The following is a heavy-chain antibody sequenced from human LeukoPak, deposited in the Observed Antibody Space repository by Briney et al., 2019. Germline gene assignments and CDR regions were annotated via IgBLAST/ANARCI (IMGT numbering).Heavy chain of an antibody. CDR3: ARVVAAAGTKFDP. CDR2: IYYSGST. CDR1: GGSISSYY. V-gene: IGHV4-59*01. Sequence: SETLSLTCTVSGGSISSYYWSWLRQPPGKGLEWIGYIYYSGSTNYNPSLKSRVTISVDTSKNQFSLKLSSVTAADTAVYYCARVVAAAGTKFDPWGQGTLVTVSS. J-gene: IGHJ5*02. D-gene: IGHD6-13*01.